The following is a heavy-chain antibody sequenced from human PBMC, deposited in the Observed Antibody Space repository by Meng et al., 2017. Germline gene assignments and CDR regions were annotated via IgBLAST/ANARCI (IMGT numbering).Heavy chain of an antibody. J-gene: IGHJ6*02. CDR3: TRDTLTTYYYYGMDV. D-gene: IGHD4-17*01. CDR1: GFTFSYYY. CDR2: IRSKAYGGIT. Sequence: GGSLRLSCAASGFTFSYYYMSGVRQAPGKGLEWVGFIRSKAYGGITEYAASVKGRFTISRDDSKSIAYLQMNSLKTEDTAVYYCTRDTLTTYYYYGMDVWGQGTTVTVSS. V-gene: IGHV3-22*01.